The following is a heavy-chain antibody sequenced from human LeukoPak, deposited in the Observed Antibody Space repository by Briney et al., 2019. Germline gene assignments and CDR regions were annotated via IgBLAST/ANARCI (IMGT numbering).Heavy chain of an antibody. Sequence: PGGSLRLSCAASGFAFSDYYMSWIRQAPGKGLEWVSYISSSGNIIYYADSVKGRFTISRDNSKNTLYLQMNSLRAEDTAVYYCARGFSSGYYQHPYPLDYWGQGTLVTVSS. CDR1: GFAFSDYY. D-gene: IGHD3-22*01. CDR3: ARGFSSGYYQHPYPLDY. V-gene: IGHV3-11*04. CDR2: ISSSGNII. J-gene: IGHJ4*02.